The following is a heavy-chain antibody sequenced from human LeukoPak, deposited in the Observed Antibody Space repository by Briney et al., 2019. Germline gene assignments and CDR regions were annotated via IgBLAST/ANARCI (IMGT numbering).Heavy chain of an antibody. V-gene: IGHV4-4*02. CDR1: GGSISNSNW. J-gene: IGHJ5*01. CDR3: ARVGRGSWYDGNWLDS. CDR2: IYHSGST. Sequence: KTSETLSLTCTVSGGSISNSNWWSWVRQPPGKGLEWIGEIYHSGSTNYNPSLKSRVTISGDKSKNQFSLKVKSVTAADTAVYYCARVGRGSWYDGNWLDSWGQGTLVTVSS. D-gene: IGHD6-13*01.